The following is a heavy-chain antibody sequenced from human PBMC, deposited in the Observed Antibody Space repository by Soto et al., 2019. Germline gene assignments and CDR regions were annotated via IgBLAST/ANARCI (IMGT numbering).Heavy chain of an antibody. V-gene: IGHV1-2*02. CDR2: INPNSGGT. CDR1: GYTFTDYY. CDR3: ARKLELRGSYYYYYDTDV. J-gene: IGHJ6*02. D-gene: IGHD1-7*01. Sequence: ASVKVSCKASGYTFTDYYMHWVRQAPGQGLEWMGWINPNSGGTNYAQKFQGRVTMTRDTSISTAYMELSRLRSDDTAVYYCARKLELRGSYYYYYDTDVSGPGTTVTVSS.